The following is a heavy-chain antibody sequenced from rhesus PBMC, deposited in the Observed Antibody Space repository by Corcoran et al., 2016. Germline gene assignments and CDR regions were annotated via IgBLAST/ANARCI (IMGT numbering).Heavy chain of an antibody. J-gene: IGHJ5-2*02. D-gene: IGHD3-9*01. CDR3: ATRMTINAGEDV. CDR1: GGSITDSLY. V-gene: IGHV4S9*01. CDR2: FFGNFPST. Sequence: QVQLQESGPGLVKPSETLSLTCAVSGGSITDSLYLTLIRPSPGKGLEWIGNFFGNFPSTYYKPSLKSRITISKDTSKNQFFLRLESVTAADTAVYYCATRMTINAGEDVWGRGLLVTVFS.